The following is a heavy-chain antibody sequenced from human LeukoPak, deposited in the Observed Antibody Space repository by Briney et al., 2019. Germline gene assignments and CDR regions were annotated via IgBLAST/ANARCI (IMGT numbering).Heavy chain of an antibody. V-gene: IGHV3-66*01. J-gene: IGHJ6*02. CDR1: GFTVSSNY. CDR3: ARAPGSGSWYYYGMDV. Sequence: PGGSLRLSCAASGFTVSSNYMRWVRQAPGKGLEWVSIIYSGATTNYGDSVKGRFTISRDNSKNTLYLQMNSLRAEDTAVYYCARAPGSGSWYYYGMDVWGQGTTVTVSS. CDR2: IYSGATT. D-gene: IGHD3-10*01.